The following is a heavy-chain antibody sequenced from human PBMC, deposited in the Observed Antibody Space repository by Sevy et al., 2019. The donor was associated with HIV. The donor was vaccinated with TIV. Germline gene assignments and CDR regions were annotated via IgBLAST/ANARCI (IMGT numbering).Heavy chain of an antibody. J-gene: IGHJ4*02. CDR2: IHYRGST. CDR1: GASVRSGNYY. D-gene: IGHD3-10*01. V-gene: IGHV4-61*01. CDR3: ARVSTMVEEVTYFFDY. Sequence: SETLSLTCGVSGASVRSGNYYWSWIRQAPGKGLEWIGYIHYRGSTNYTPSLKSRVTISVGTSKNKFSLRLISVTDADTAVYYCARVSTMVEEVTYFFDYWGQGTLVTVSS.